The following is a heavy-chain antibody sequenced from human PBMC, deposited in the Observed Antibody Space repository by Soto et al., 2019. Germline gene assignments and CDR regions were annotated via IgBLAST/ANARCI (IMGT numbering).Heavy chain of an antibody. Sequence: GGSLRLSCSASGFTYSNAWMNWVRQAPGKGPEWVGRIKSKTDGGTTDYAAPVKGRFTISRDDSKHTLYLQMNSLKTEDTAVYYCTTAGETLLWFGEFSGMDVWGQGTTVTVSS. J-gene: IGHJ6*02. V-gene: IGHV3-15*07. CDR1: GFTYSNAW. CDR3: TTAGETLLWFGEFSGMDV. CDR2: IKSKTDGGTT. D-gene: IGHD3-10*01.